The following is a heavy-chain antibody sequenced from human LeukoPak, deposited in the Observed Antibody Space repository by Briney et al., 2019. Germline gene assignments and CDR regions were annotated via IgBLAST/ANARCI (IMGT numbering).Heavy chain of an antibody. V-gene: IGHV3-7*01. D-gene: IGHD4-23*01. Sequence: GGSLRLSCAASGFYFRDHWMDWVRQAPGKGLEWVGHIKTDGSETYYLDSLKGRISISRDNTNNALYLQMNSLRVEDTAVYYCARGRPHGNDYWGQGTLVTVSS. CDR2: IKTDGSET. CDR3: ARGRPHGNDY. CDR1: GFYFRDHW. J-gene: IGHJ4*02.